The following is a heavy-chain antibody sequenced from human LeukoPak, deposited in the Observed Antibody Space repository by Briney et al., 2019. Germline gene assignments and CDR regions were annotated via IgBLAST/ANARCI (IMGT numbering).Heavy chain of an antibody. J-gene: IGHJ4*02. D-gene: IGHD3-10*01. CDR3: ARGKVGELDY. CDR1: GFTFSSYS. Sequence: GGSLRLSCAASGFTFSSYSMNWVRQAPGKGLGWVSSISSSSSYIYYADSVKGRFTISRDNAKNSLYLQMNSLRAEGRAVYYCARGKVGELDYWGQGTLVTVSS. CDR2: ISSSSSYI. V-gene: IGHV3-21*01.